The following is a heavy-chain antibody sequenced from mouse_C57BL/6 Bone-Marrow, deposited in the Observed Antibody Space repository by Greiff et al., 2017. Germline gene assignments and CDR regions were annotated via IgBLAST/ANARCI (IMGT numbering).Heavy chain of an antibody. CDR3: AISYGSSYPSFDY. CDR1: GYTFTSYW. J-gene: IGHJ2*01. Sequence: QVQLQQPGAELVKPSASVKVSCKASGYTFTSYWMHCVKQQPRQDLLWIGRIHPSDSGTNYKQKFKGKATLTVDKSSSPVYMQLSSLTSEDSAVYYCAISYGSSYPSFDYWGQGTTLTVSS. CDR2: IHPSDSGT. D-gene: IGHD1-1*01. V-gene: IGHV1-74*01.